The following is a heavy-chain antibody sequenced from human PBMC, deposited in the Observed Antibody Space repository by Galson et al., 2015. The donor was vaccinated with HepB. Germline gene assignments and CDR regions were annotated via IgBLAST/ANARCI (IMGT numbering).Heavy chain of an antibody. CDR1: GFTFSSYA. J-gene: IGHJ4*02. CDR3: AKGGFWSGYYSRNSYYFDY. D-gene: IGHD3-3*01. Sequence: SLRLSCAASGFTFSSYAMSWGRQAPGKGLEWGSAISGSGGSTYYADSVKGRFTISRDNSKNTLYLQMNSLRAEDTAVYYCAKGGFWSGYYSRNSYYFDYWGQGTLVTVSS. V-gene: IGHV3-23*01. CDR2: ISGSGGST.